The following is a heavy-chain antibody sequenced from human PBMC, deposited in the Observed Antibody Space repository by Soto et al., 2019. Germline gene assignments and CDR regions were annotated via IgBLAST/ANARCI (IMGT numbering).Heavy chain of an antibody. Sequence: QLQLQESGPGLVKPSETLSLTCTVSGGSISSSSYYWGWIRQPPGKGLEWIGSIYYSGSTYYNPALERRVPIPVDTSTIRFSLRLGSVTAADTAVYYCARHTPAISISDHWGQGTLVTVSS. J-gene: IGHJ4*02. CDR1: GGSISSSSYY. CDR3: ARHTPAISISDH. CDR2: IYYSGST. D-gene: IGHD2-15*01. V-gene: IGHV4-39*01.